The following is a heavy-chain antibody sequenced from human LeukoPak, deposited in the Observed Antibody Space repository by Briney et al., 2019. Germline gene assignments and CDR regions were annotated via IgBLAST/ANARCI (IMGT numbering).Heavy chain of an antibody. CDR1: GFTFSSDA. CDR3: AKDLGHSSGWYYFDY. CDR2: ISSSSSTI. D-gene: IGHD6-19*01. Sequence: GGSLRLSCAASGFTFSSDAMRWVRQAPGKGLEWVSYISSSSSTIYYADSVKGRFTISRDNAKNSLYLQMNSLRAEDTAVYYCAKDLGHSSGWYYFDYWGQGTLVTVSS. J-gene: IGHJ4*02. V-gene: IGHV3-48*01.